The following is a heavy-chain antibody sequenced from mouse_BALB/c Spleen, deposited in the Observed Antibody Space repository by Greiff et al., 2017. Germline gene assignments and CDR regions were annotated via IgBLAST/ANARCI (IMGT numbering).Heavy chain of an antibody. Sequence: QVQLQQSGPELVKPGASVRISCKASGYTFTSYYIHWVKQRPGQGLEWIGWIYPGNVNTKYNEKFKGKATLTADKSSSTAYMQLSSLTSEDSAVYFCARRGDDYDGGYFDYWGQGTTLTVSS. J-gene: IGHJ2*01. CDR2: IYPGNVNT. CDR3: ARRGDDYDGGYFDY. D-gene: IGHD2-4*01. V-gene: IGHV1S56*01. CDR1: GYTFTSYY.